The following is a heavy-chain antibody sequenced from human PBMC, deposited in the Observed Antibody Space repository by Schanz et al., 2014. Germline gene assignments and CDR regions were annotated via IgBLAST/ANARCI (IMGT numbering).Heavy chain of an antibody. Sequence: QVQLVESGGGVVQPGRSLRLSCAASGFTFRSHGMHWVRQAPGKGLEWVALISYDGNNKFYTDSVKGRFTISRDNSRNTLYLEIDTLRPEDTAVYFCAREMDTAIGDYWGQGTLVTVSP. CDR1: GFTFRSHG. J-gene: IGHJ4*02. CDR2: ISYDGNNK. CDR3: AREMDTAIGDY. V-gene: IGHV3-30*03. D-gene: IGHD5-18*01.